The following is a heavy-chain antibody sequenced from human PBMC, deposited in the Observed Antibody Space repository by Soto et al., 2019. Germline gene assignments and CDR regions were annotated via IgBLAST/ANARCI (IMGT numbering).Heavy chain of an antibody. V-gene: IGHV3-30*18. D-gene: IGHD2-2*01. J-gene: IGHJ3*01. CDR3: AKDYLGSSKVVAF. CDR2: ISDDGTNK. Sequence: GSLRLSCTVYGXTLSNYAMRWVRQAAGKGLEWVALISDDGTNKYFVDSVKGRFTISRDNSRKMVYLQMNRLRAEDTAVYYFAKDYLGSSKVVAFCGQGTLVTVSS. CDR1: GXTLSNYA.